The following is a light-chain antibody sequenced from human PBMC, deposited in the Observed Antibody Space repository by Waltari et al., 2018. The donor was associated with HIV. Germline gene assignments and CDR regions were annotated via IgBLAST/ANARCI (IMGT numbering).Light chain of an antibody. J-gene: IGLJ2*01. Sequence: YELTQPPSVSVSGGQTATITCSGHELGNQSVCWYQQKPGQSPILVIYGDSKRPSGIPERFSGSNSGGTATLTISGTQAMDEADYYCQAWDSSAMVFGGGTKLTVL. CDR2: GDS. CDR3: QAWDSSAMV. CDR1: ELGNQS. V-gene: IGLV3-1*01.